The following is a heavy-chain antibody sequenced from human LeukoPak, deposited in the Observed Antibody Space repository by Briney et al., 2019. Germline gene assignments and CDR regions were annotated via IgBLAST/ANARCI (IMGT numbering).Heavy chain of an antibody. CDR3: ARDVVVGGDDAFDI. J-gene: IGHJ3*02. Sequence: PGGSLRLSCAASGFIFSNYEMNWVRQAPGKGLEWVSYIKSRSTKVYYADSVKGRFTISRDNAKNSLYLQMNSLRAEDTALYYCARDVVVGGDDAFDIWGQGTMVTVSP. CDR2: IKSRSTKV. V-gene: IGHV3-48*03. D-gene: IGHD2-21*01. CDR1: GFIFSNYE.